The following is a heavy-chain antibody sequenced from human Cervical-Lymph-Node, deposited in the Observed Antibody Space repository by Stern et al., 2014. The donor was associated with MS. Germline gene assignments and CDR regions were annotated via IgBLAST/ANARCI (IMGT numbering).Heavy chain of an antibody. CDR1: GFTFSTYA. V-gene: IGHV3-30-3*01. CDR2: VSYDGTKS. Sequence: VQLVESGGGVVQPGRSLSLSCVVSGFTFSTYAMHWVRQAPGKGLEWGAFVSYDGTKSNSTDSVKARFTISRDNSKNTLYLHMNSLRDEDTAVYFCARGGRGSGLEYWGQGALVTVSS. J-gene: IGHJ4*02. CDR3: ARGGRGSGLEY. D-gene: IGHD6-19*01.